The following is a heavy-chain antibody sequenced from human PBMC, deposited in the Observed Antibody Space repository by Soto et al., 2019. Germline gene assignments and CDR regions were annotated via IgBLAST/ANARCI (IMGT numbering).Heavy chain of an antibody. V-gene: IGHV3-23*01. Sequence: EVQLLESGGGLEQPGGSLRLSCAASGFTFRDYAMSWVRQAPGKGLEWVTTITGSSSNLYYSDSVKGRFAISRDNSKNTLYLQMDSLTAEDTDVYYCAKGGAVYGLLTHDYWGQGTLVTVSS. J-gene: IGHJ4*02. CDR1: GFTFRDYA. D-gene: IGHD3-9*01. CDR3: AKGGAVYGLLTHDY. CDR2: ITGSSSNL.